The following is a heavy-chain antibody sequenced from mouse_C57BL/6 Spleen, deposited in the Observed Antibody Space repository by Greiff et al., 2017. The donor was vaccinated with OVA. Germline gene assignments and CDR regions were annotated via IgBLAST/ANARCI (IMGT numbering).Heavy chain of an antibody. V-gene: IGHV1-63*01. CDR3: ARSNYGGAMDY. CDR2: IYPGGGYT. Sequence: VQLQESGAELVRPGTSVKMSCKASGYTFTNYWIGWAKQRPGHGLEWIGDIYPGGGYTNYNEKFKGKATLTEDKSSSTAYMQFSSLTSEDSAIYYCARSNYGGAMDYWGQGTSVTVSS. CDR1: GYTFTNYW. D-gene: IGHD1-1*02. J-gene: IGHJ4*01.